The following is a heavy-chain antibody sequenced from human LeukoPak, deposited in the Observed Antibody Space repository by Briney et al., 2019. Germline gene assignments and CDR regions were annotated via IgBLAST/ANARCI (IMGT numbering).Heavy chain of an antibody. Sequence: GESLKISCQGSGYRFTNYWIGWVRQMPGKGLEWMGIIYPADSDTRYSPSFRGKVTISADKSISTAYLQWSSLKASDTAMYYCATRFSTGWYDAFDIWGQGTMVGVSS. CDR2: IYPADSDT. CDR3: ATRFSTGWYDAFDI. CDR1: GYRFTNYW. V-gene: IGHV5-51*01. J-gene: IGHJ3*02. D-gene: IGHD6-19*01.